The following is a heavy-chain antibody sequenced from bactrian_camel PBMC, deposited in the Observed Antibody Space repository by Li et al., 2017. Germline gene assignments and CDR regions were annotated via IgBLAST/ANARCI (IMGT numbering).Heavy chain of an antibody. CDR3: AFAVVGGGLWYDTYEYHY. V-gene: IGHV3S28*01. Sequence: VQLVESGGGSVQAGGSLRLSCVSSGYTSSRAFMGWFRQAPGKDREAVAAIGTDDGRTYYADSAKGRFTVSQDNGKNTLSLQMTALKPEDTAVYYCAFAVVGGGLWYDTYEYHYWGQGTQVTVS. CDR2: IGTDDGRT. CDR1: GYTSSRAF. J-gene: IGHJ4*01. D-gene: IGHD5*01.